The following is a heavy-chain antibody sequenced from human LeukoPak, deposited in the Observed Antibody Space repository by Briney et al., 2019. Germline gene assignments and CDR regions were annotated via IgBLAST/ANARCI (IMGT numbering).Heavy chain of an antibody. Sequence: VASVKVSCKASGYTFTSYAMHWVRQAPGQRLEWMGWINAGNGNTKYSQKFQGRVTITRDTSASTAYMGLSSLRSEDTAVYYCASTETEIYYYYGMDVWGQGITVTVSS. D-gene: IGHD4-11*01. CDR3: ASTETEIYYYYGMDV. J-gene: IGHJ6*02. CDR2: INAGNGNT. V-gene: IGHV1-3*01. CDR1: GYTFTSYA.